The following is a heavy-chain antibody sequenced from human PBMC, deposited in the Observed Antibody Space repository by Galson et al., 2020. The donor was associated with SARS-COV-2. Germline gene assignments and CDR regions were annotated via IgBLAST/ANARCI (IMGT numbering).Heavy chain of an antibody. V-gene: IGHV3-74*01. J-gene: IGHJ6*02. CDR3: VRDTNRAMDV. CDR1: GFTFSRYW. D-gene: IGHD3-3*01. Sequence: GESLKISCAASGFTFSRYWIHWVRQAPGKGLLWVSLINPDGSGTRYADSVKGRFTISRDNAKDTLYLQMNNLRAEDTAVYYCVRDTNRAMDVWGQGTTVIVS. CDR2: INPDGSGT.